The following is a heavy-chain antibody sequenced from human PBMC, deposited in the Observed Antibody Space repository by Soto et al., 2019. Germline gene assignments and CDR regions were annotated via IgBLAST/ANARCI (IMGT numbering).Heavy chain of an antibody. V-gene: IGHV4-39*01. CDR1: GGSISSSNYY. CDR3: ARTSRFDC. Sequence: PSETLSLTCTVSGGSISSSNYYWGWIRQPPGKGLEWIGSIYYSGSTYYNPSLKSRVTISVDTSKNQFSLKLSSVTAADTAVYYCARTSRFDCWGQGTLVTVSS. CDR2: IYYSGST. J-gene: IGHJ4*02. D-gene: IGHD6-6*01.